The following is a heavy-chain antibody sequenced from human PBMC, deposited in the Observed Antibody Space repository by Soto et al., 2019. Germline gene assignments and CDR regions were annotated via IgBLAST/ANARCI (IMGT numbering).Heavy chain of an antibody. J-gene: IGHJ4*02. D-gene: IGHD2-8*01. CDR2: IHYSGST. CDR3: AEHEGNGNVWPLDY. Sequence: SETLSLTCTVSGDSIGTTHSYWAWIRQSPGKGLEWIGNIHYSGSTYYMPSLRSRVTLSVDTSKNQFSLRLTSVTAEDTAVYYCAEHEGNGNVWPLDYWGQGILVTDPS. V-gene: IGHV4-39*01. CDR1: GDSIGTTHSY.